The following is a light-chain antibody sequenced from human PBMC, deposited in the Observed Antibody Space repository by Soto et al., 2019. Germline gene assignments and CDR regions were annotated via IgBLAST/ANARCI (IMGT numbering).Light chain of an antibody. CDR3: QQYESSPPLT. J-gene: IGKJ4*01. CDR1: QSVGSNS. CDR2: GAS. Sequence: EFVLTQSPGTLSLSPGEIATLSCRASQSVGSNSLGWYQQKPGQAPRILIYGASTRATGIPDRFSGSGSGTDFTLTISGPEPEDCAVEYCQQYESSPPLTFGGGTKVEIK. V-gene: IGKV3-20*01.